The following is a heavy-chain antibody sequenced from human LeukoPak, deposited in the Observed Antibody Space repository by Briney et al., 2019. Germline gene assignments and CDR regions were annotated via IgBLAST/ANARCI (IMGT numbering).Heavy chain of an antibody. J-gene: IGHJ3*02. CDR1: GYTFTSYG. CDR2: ISAYNGNK. D-gene: IGHD6-6*01. Sequence: ASVKVSCKASGYTFTSYGISWVRQAPGQGLDWMGWISAYNGNKVYAQELQGRVTMTTDTSTSTAYMELRSLRSDDTAVYYCARGRWSSSSSEGALDIWGQGTMVTVSS. CDR3: ARGRWSSSSSEGALDI. V-gene: IGHV1-18*01.